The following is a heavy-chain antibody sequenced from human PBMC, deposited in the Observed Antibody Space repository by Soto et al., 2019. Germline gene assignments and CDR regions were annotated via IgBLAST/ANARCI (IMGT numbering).Heavy chain of an antibody. CDR1: GFTFSSYS. CDR2: ISSSSSYI. Sequence: PGGSLRLSCAASGFTFSSYSMNWVRQAPGKGLEWVSSISSSSSYIYYADSVKGRFTISRDNAKNSLYLQMNSLRAEDTAVYYCARPSGEYNWNDPDYWGQGTLVTVSS. J-gene: IGHJ4*02. V-gene: IGHV3-21*01. D-gene: IGHD1-1*01. CDR3: ARPSGEYNWNDPDY.